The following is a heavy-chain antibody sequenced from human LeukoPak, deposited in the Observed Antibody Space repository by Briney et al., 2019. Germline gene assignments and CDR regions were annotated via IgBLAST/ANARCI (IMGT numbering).Heavy chain of an antibody. V-gene: IGHV3-13*01. D-gene: IGHD6-19*01. CDR1: GFTFSSYD. CDR3: ARGWYSSGSVGYWYFDL. J-gene: IGHJ2*01. Sequence: PGGSLRLSCAASGFTFSSYDMHWVRQATGKGLEWVSAIGTAGDTYYPGSVKGRFTISRENAKNSLYLQMNSLRAGDTAVYYCARGWYSSGSVGYWYFDLGGRGTLVTVSS. CDR2: IGTAGDT.